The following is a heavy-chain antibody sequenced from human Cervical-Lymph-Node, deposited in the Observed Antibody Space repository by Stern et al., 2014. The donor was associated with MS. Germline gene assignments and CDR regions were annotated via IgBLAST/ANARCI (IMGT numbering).Heavy chain of an antibody. V-gene: IGHV1-18*01. Sequence: QVQLGQSGADVKKPGASVKVSCKASGYIFSSYGINWVRQAPGQGLEWMGWVSTYNGNTNYAQKFQDRVTMTTDTSTNTAYMELRSLRSDDTAVYYCAREVYGDARRFDSWGQGTLVTVSS. CDR2: VSTYNGNT. D-gene: IGHD4-17*01. CDR3: AREVYGDARRFDS. CDR1: GYIFSSYG. J-gene: IGHJ4*02.